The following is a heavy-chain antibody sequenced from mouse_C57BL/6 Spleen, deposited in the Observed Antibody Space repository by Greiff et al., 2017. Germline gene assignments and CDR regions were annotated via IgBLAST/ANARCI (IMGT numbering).Heavy chain of an antibody. CDR2: IDPSDSET. J-gene: IGHJ2*01. D-gene: IGHD3-2*02. Sequence: QVHVKQPGAELVRPGSSVKLSCKASGYPFTSYWLHWVKQRPIQGLEWIGNIDPSDSETHYNQKFKDKATLTVDKSSSTAYMQLSSLTSEDSAVYYCARLVSSGYFDYWGQGTTLTVSS. CDR3: ARLVSSGYFDY. V-gene: IGHV1-52*01. CDR1: GYPFTSYW.